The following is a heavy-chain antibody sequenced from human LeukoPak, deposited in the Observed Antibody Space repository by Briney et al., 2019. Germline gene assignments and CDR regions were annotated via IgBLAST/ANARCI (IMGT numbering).Heavy chain of an antibody. CDR2: ISSNGGST. Sequence: GGSLRLSCAASGFSFSSFGMHWVRQAPGKGLEYVSAISSNGGSTYYANSVKGRFTISRDNSKNTLYLQMNSLRAEDTAVYYCAKAQYDILTGYYDLPFDYWGQGTLVTVSS. CDR3: AKAQYDILTGYYDLPFDY. D-gene: IGHD3-9*01. V-gene: IGHV3-64*01. CDR1: GFSFSSFG. J-gene: IGHJ4*02.